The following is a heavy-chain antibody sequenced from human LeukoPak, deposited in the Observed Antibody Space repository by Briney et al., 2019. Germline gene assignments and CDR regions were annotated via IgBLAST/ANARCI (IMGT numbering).Heavy chain of an antibody. CDR3: ARDGIAAANYYYYYGMDV. CDR2: ISSSSSYI. D-gene: IGHD6-13*01. CDR1: GLTFSSYI. J-gene: IGHJ6*02. V-gene: IGHV3-21*01. Sequence: GGSLRLSCAASGLTFSSYIMNWVRQAPGKGLEWVSSISSSSSYIYYADSVKGRFTISRDNAKNSLYLQMNSLRAEDTAVYYCARDGIAAANYYYYYGMDVWGQGTTVTVSS.